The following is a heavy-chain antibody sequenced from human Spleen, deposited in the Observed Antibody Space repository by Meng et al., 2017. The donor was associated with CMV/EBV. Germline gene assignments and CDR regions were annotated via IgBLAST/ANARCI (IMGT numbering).Heavy chain of an antibody. D-gene: IGHD3-3*01. J-gene: IGHJ4*02. CDR2: LIASDDST. V-gene: IGHV1-46*02. Sequence: SCKTYGNIFKTKYIPWVRQAPGQGLEWMGRLIASDDSTIYAPNFQGRVILTRGTSTRTGYMELIGLRSGDTAVYYCATDGGHYDLDFWGQGTLVTVSS. CDR3: ATDGGHYDLDF. CDR1: GNIFKTKY.